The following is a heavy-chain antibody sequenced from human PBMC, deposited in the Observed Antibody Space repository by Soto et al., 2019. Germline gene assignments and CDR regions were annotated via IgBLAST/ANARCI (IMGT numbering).Heavy chain of an antibody. J-gene: IGHJ4*02. CDR1: GASLSSGDYY. CDR3: ARERRGGDSDGGVDY. V-gene: IGHV4-30-4*01. D-gene: IGHD2-21*02. CDR2: IYYNGNN. Sequence: QVQLQASGPGLVKPSQTLSLTCIVSGASLSSGDYYWSWIRQPPGKGLEWIAFIYYNGNNFYNPSLKRRVTIAIDTSNNQFSLKVRSVTAADTAVYYWARERRGGDSDGGVDYWGQGTLVTVSS.